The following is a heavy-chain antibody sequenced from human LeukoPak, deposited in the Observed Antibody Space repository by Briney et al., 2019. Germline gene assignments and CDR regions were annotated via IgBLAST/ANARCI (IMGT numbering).Heavy chain of an antibody. CDR3: AKAHYYYDSSGYFLPSY. V-gene: IGHV3-30*18. Sequence: GGSLRLSCAASGFTFSNYGMHWVRQAPGKGLEWVAVISYDGGNKYYADSVKGRFTISRDNSKNTLYLQMNSLRAEDTAVYYCAKAHYYYDSSGYFLPSYWGQGTLVTVSS. CDR2: ISYDGGNK. CDR1: GFTFSNYG. J-gene: IGHJ4*02. D-gene: IGHD3-22*01.